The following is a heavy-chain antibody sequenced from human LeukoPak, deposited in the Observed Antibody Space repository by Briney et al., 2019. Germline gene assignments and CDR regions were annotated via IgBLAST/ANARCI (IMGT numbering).Heavy chain of an antibody. V-gene: IGHV3-23*01. CDR1: RVTPCGFA. Sequence: PGGSPRLSRAPSRVTPCGFAMSCGRQAPGTGLEWGSAISVSGGTSNYADPVKGRFTISTDNSKNTLYLQMNSLRADDTAVYYCGASLRITMIVVVGPFDYWGQGTLVTVSS. J-gene: IGHJ4*02. CDR2: ISVSGGTS. CDR3: GASLRITMIVVVGPFDY. D-gene: IGHD3-22*01.